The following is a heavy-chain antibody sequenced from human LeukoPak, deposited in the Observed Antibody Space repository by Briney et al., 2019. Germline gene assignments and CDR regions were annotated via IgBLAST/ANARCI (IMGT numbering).Heavy chain of an antibody. CDR3: ARDLVRLAAAGTFDY. V-gene: IGHV3-30-3*01. CDR2: ISYDGSNK. D-gene: IGHD6-13*01. Sequence: PGGSLRLSCAASGFTFSSYAMHWVRQAPGNGLEWVAVISYDGSNKYYADSVKGRFTISRDNSKNTLYLQMNSLRAEDTAVYYCARDLVRLAAAGTFDYWGQGTLVTVSS. J-gene: IGHJ4*02. CDR1: GFTFSSYA.